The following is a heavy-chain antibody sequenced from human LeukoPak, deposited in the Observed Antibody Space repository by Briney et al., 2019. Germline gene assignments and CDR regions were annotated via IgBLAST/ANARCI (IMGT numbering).Heavy chain of an antibody. Sequence: PGGSLRLSCAASGFTFSGYWMTWVRQAPGKGLEWVANIKQDGSEKYYVDSVKGRFTISRDNAKNSLYLQMNSLRAEDTAVYYCARDHLSRFDYWGQGILVTVSS. CDR1: GFTFSGYW. V-gene: IGHV3-7*01. J-gene: IGHJ4*02. D-gene: IGHD3-3*02. CDR2: IKQDGSEK. CDR3: ARDHLSRFDY.